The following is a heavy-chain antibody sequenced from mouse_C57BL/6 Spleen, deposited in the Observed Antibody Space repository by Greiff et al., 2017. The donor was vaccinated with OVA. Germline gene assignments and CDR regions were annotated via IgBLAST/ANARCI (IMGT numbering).Heavy chain of an antibody. CDR2: IDPSDSYT. CDR1: GYTFTSYW. J-gene: IGHJ2*01. D-gene: IGHD4-1*01. V-gene: IGHV1-69*01. Sequence: QVQLKQPGAELVMPGASVKLSCKASGYTFTSYWMHWVKQRPGQGLEWIGEIDPSDSYTNYNQKFKGKSTLTVDKSSSTAYMQLSSLTSEDSAVYYCARDGTREYYFDYWGQGTTLTVSS. CDR3: ARDGTREYYFDY.